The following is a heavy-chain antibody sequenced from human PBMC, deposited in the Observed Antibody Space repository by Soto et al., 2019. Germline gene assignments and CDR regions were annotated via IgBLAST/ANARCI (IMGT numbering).Heavy chain of an antibody. Sequence: SETLSLTCTVSGGSISSYYWSWIRQPPGKGLEWIGYIYYSGSTNYNPSLKSRVTISVDTSKNQFSLKLSSVTAADTAVYYCARGWYYDSSGYYYYYYGMDVWGQGTTVTVSS. D-gene: IGHD3-22*01. J-gene: IGHJ6*02. CDR2: IYYSGST. CDR3: ARGWYYDSSGYYYYYYGMDV. CDR1: GGSISSYY. V-gene: IGHV4-59*01.